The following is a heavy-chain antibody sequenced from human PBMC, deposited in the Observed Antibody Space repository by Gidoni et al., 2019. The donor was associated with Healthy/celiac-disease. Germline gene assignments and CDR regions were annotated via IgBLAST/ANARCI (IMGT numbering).Heavy chain of an antibody. CDR2: IWYDGSNK. J-gene: IGHJ4*02. Sequence: QVQLVESGGGVVQPGRSLRLSCAASGFTFSSYGMHWVRQAPGKGLEWVAVIWYDGSNKYYADSVKGRFTISRDNSKNTLYLQMNSLRAEDTAVYYCARALIVRGVTLDYWGQGTLVTVSS. D-gene: IGHD3-10*01. V-gene: IGHV3-33*01. CDR3: ARALIVRGVTLDY. CDR1: GFTFSSYG.